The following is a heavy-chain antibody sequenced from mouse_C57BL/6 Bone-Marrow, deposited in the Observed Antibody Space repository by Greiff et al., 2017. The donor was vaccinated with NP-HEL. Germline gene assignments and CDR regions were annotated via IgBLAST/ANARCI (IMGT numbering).Heavy chain of an antibody. D-gene: IGHD1-1*01. V-gene: IGHV5-17*01. Sequence: EVMLVESGGGLVKPGGSLKLSCAASGFTFSDYGMHWVRQAPEKGLEWVAYISSGSSTIYYADKVKGRFTISRDNAKNTLFLQMTSLRSEDTAMDYCARGYYGSSSYAYWGQGTLVTVAA. CDR1: GFTFSDYG. CDR2: ISSGSSTI. J-gene: IGHJ3*01. CDR3: ARGYYGSSSYAY.